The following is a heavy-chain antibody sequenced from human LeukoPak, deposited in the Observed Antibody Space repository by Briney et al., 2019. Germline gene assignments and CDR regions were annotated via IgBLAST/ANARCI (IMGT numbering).Heavy chain of an antibody. CDR1: GYTFTSYG. CDR2: ISAYNGNT. J-gene: IGHJ5*02. CDR3: ARDPTLHWRGAVAGLNWFDP. D-gene: IGHD6-19*01. Sequence: ASVKVSCKASGYTFTSYGISWVRQAPGQGLEWMGWISAYNGNTNYAQKLQGRVTMTTDTSTSTAYMELRSLRSDDTAVYYCARDPTLHWRGAVAGLNWFDPWGQGTLVTVSS. V-gene: IGHV1-18*01.